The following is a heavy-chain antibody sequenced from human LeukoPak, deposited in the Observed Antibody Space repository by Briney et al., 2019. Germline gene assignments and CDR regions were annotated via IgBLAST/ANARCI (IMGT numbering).Heavy chain of an antibody. CDR1: GGSISSYY. CDR3: ARSSGWNDTPHF. Sequence: SETLSLTFTVSGGSISSYYWSWIRQPPGKGLEWIGYIYYSGSTNYNPSLKSRVTISVDTSKNQFSLKLSSVTAADTAVYYCARSSGWNDTPHFWGQGTLVTVSS. V-gene: IGHV4-59*08. D-gene: IGHD1-1*01. CDR2: IYYSGST. J-gene: IGHJ4*02.